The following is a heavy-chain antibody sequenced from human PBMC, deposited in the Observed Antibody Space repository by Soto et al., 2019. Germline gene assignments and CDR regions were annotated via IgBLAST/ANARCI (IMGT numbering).Heavy chain of an antibody. CDR2: IYYSGST. V-gene: IGHV4-61*01. CDR3: AREGVPPYSSSIGFDY. D-gene: IGHD6-6*01. CDR1: GGSVSSGSYY. J-gene: IGHJ4*02. Sequence: SETLSLTCTVSGGSVSSGSYYWSWIRQPPGKGLEWIGYIYYSGSTNYNPSLKSRVTISVDTSKNQFSLKLSSVTAADTAVYYCAREGVPPYSSSIGFDYWGQETLVTVS.